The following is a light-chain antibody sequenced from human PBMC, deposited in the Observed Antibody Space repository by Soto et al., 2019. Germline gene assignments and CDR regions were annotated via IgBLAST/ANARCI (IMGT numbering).Light chain of an antibody. CDR3: GSYTGSNTWI. CDR2: EVR. CDR1: SNDVGGYNY. Sequence: QSALTQPASVSGSPGQSITISCTGTSNDVGGYNYVSWYQQFPGKAPKLIIFEVRNRPSGVSTRFSGSKSANTASLTISGLQAEDEADYVCGSYTGSNTWIFGGGTKLTVL. V-gene: IGLV2-14*01. J-gene: IGLJ2*01.